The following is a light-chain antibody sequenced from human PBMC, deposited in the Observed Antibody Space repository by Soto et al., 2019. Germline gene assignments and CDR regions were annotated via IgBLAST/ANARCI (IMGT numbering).Light chain of an antibody. CDR1: QSVRSTF. J-gene: IGKJ1*01. CDR2: GAS. Sequence: PDARGTLSCRASQSVRSTFLAWYQQKPGQAPKLLIYGASNMATGIPDRFSGSGSGTDFTLTITRLEPEDFAMYYCQRYDSLRTFGQGTKVDIK. CDR3: QRYDSLRT. V-gene: IGKV3-20*01.